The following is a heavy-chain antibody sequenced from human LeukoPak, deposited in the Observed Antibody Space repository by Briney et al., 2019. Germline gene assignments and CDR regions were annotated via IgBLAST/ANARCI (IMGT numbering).Heavy chain of an antibody. Sequence: KPSETLSLTCSVSGYSIGSGYSCGWIRQPPGQRLEWMGSMSNSGNTYHNPSLKSRVTISMDTSNNQFSLKMNSVTAADTAVYFCARDFLSGSYHYFEYWGQGTLVTVSS. CDR3: ARDFLSGSYHYFEY. D-gene: IGHD3-10*01. J-gene: IGHJ4*02. CDR2: MSNSGNT. V-gene: IGHV4-38-2*02. CDR1: GYSIGSGYS.